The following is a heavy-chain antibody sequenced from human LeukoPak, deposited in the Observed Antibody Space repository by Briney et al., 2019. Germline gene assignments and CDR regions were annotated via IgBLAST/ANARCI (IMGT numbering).Heavy chain of an antibody. V-gene: IGHV3-30-3*01. CDR2: ISYDGSNK. D-gene: IGHD5-12*01. CDR3: ARFSTRYYGMDV. J-gene: IGHJ6*02. Sequence: GGSLRLSCAASGFTFSSYAMPWVRQAPGKGLEWVAVISYDGSNKYYADSVKGRFTISRDNSKNTLYLQMNSLRAEDTAVYYCARFSTRYYGMDVWGQGTTVTVSS. CDR1: GFTFSSYA.